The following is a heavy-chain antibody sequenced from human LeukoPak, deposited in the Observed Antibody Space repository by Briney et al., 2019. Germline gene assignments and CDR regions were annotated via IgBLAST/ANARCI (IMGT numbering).Heavy chain of an antibody. CDR2: ISGSGGST. J-gene: IGHJ4*02. Sequence: GGSLRLSCAASGFTFSSYAMSWVRQAPGKGLEWVSAISGSGGSTYYADSVKGRFTISRDNSKNTLYLQMNSLRAEDTAVYYCAVGYCSGGSCYYHWGQGTLVTVSS. CDR1: GFTFSSYA. CDR3: AVGYCSGGSCYYH. V-gene: IGHV3-23*01. D-gene: IGHD2-15*01.